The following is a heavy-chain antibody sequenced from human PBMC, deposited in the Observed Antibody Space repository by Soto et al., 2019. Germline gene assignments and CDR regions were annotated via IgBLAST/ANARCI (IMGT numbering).Heavy chain of an antibody. V-gene: IGHV3-21*01. J-gene: IGHJ6*02. CDR3: ARDGGAAAGIYYGMDV. CDR2: ISSSSSYI. Sequence: PGGSLRLSCAASGFTFSSYSMNWVRQAPGKGLEWVSSISSSSSYIYYADSVKGRSTISRDNAKNSLYLQMNSLRAEDTAVYYCARDGGAAAGIYYGMDVWGQGTTVTVSS. CDR1: GFTFSSYS. D-gene: IGHD6-13*01.